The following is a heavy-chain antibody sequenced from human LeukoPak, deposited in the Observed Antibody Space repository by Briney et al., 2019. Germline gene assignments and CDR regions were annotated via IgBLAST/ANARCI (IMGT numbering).Heavy chain of an antibody. CDR1: GYTFTSYY. Sequence: GASVKVSCKASGYTFTSYYMHWVRQAPGQGLEWMGIINPSGGSTTYAQKFQGRVTMTRDTSTSTVYMELSSPRSEDTAVFYCARGGSLAAAPHRYYFDYWGQGAPVTVSS. CDR2: INPSGGST. CDR3: ARGGSLAAAPHRYYFDY. D-gene: IGHD6-19*01. J-gene: IGHJ4*02. V-gene: IGHV1-46*01.